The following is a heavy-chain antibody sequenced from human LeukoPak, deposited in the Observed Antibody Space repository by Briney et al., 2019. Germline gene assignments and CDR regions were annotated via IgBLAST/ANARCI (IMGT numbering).Heavy chain of an antibody. V-gene: IGHV3-53*01. CDR1: GLTVNNNY. Sequence: HPGGSLRLSCAASGLTVNNNYVNWVRQAPGKGLEWVSVIHNTVRIHYADSVNGRFTISSDTSKNTVYLQMNGLRAEDTAVYYCILTTVATSIEYWGPGTLVTVSP. CDR2: IHNTVRI. D-gene: IGHD4-23*01. CDR3: ILTTVATSIEY. J-gene: IGHJ4*02.